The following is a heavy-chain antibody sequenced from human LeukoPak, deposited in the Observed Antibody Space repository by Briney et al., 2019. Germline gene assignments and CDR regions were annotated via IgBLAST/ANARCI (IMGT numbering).Heavy chain of an antibody. J-gene: IGHJ4*02. CDR3: ARVRGVSGP. V-gene: IGHV4-34*01. CDR2: INHSGST. Sequence: SETLSLTCAVYGGSFSGYYWSWIRQPPGKGLEWIGEINHSGSTNYNPSLKSRVTISVDTSKNQFSLRLSSVTAADTAVYYCARVRGVSGPWGQGTLVTVSS. D-gene: IGHD3-10*01. CDR1: GGSFSGYY.